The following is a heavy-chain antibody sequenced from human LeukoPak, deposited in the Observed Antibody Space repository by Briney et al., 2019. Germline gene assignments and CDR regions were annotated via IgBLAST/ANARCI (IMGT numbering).Heavy chain of an antibody. D-gene: IGHD6-6*01. CDR1: GGSISSSSYY. CDR2: IYYSGST. V-gene: IGHV4-39*07. Sequence: SETLSLTCTVSGGSISSSSYYWGWIRQPPGKGLEWIGSIYYSGSTYYNPSLKSRVTISVDTSKNQFSLKLSSVTAADTAVYYCARQYSSSSAFADYWGQGTLVTVSS. J-gene: IGHJ4*02. CDR3: ARQYSSSSAFADY.